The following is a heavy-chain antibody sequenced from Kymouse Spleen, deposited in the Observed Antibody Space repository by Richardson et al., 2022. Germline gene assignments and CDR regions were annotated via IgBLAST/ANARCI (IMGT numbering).Heavy chain of an antibody. V-gene: IGHV3-73*02. CDR3: TSLSGSYYGYYYYYGMDV. J-gene: IGHJ6*02. CDR1: GFTFSGSA. CDR2: IRSKANSYAT. D-gene: IGHD1-26*01. Sequence: EVQLVESGGGLVQPGGSLKLSCAASGFTFSGSAMHWVRQASGKGLEWVGRIRSKANSYATAYAASVKGRFTISRDDSKNTAYLQMNSLKTEDTAVYYCTSLSGSYYGYYYYYGMDVWGQGTTVTVSS.